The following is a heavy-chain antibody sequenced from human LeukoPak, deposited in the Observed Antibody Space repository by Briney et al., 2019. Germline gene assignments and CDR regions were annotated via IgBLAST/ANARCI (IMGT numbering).Heavy chain of an antibody. J-gene: IGHJ5*02. CDR1: GASIRSYY. V-gene: IGHV4-59*08. CDR2: IYYSGST. Sequence: SETLSLTCTVSGASIRSYYWSWIRQPPGKGLEWIGYIYYSGSTSYNPSLKSRVTISVDTSKNQFSLKLSTVTAADPAVYYCARVEYYYDSGGYFRFCFDPWAREPWSPSPQ. D-gene: IGHD3-22*01. CDR3: ARVEYYYDSGGYFRFCFDP.